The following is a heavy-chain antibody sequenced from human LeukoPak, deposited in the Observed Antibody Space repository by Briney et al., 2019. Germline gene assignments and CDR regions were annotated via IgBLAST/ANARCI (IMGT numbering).Heavy chain of an antibody. CDR2: IWYDGSNK. CDR3: ARDRSGYDYTLDY. J-gene: IGHJ4*02. V-gene: IGHV3-33*01. Sequence: GRSLRLSCAASGFTFSSYGMHCVRQAPGKGLEWVAVIWYDGSNKYYADSVKGRFTISRDNSKNTLYLQMNSLRAEDTAVYYCARDRSGYDYTLDYWGQGTLVTVSS. D-gene: IGHD5-12*01. CDR1: GFTFSSYG.